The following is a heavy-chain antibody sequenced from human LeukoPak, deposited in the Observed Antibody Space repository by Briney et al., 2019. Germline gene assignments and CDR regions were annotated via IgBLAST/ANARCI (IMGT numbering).Heavy chain of an antibody. Sequence: PGGSLRLSCAASGFTFSSSWMTWVRQAPGKGLEWVANIKQDGSEKYYVDSVKGRFTISRDNAKNSLYLQMNSLRAEDTAVYYCARDGYCSGGSCYREYWGQGTLVTVSS. D-gene: IGHD2-15*01. CDR2: IKQDGSEK. CDR1: GFTFSSSW. CDR3: ARDGYCSGGSCYREY. V-gene: IGHV3-7*03. J-gene: IGHJ4*02.